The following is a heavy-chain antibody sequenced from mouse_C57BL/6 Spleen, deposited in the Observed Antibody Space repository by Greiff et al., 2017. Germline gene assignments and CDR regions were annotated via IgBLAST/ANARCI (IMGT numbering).Heavy chain of an antibody. Sequence: QVQLQQSGPELVKPGASVKISCKASGYAFSSSWMNWVKQRPGTGLEWIGRIYPGDGDTNYNGKFKGKATLTADKSSSTAYMQLSSLTSEDSAVYFGARRGIYDGYLFDYWGKGTTLTVSS. CDR1: GYAFSSSW. J-gene: IGHJ2*01. V-gene: IGHV1-82*01. CDR2: IYPGDGDT. CDR3: ARRGIYDGYLFDY. D-gene: IGHD2-3*01.